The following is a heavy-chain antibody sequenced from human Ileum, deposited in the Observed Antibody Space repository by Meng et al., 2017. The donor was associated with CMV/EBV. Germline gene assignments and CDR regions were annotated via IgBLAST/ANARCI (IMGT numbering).Heavy chain of an antibody. CDR3: AKDVAVAGHFDY. Sequence: QVQLVVFGGGVVQPGGSLRLSCAASGFTFGSYGMHWVRQAPGKGLEWVAFVRYDGINKYYADSLKGRFVISRDDSKNTVYLQLNNLRAEDTAVYYCAKDVAVAGHFDYWGQGTLVTVSS. CDR1: GFTFGSYG. CDR2: VRYDGINK. J-gene: IGHJ4*02. D-gene: IGHD6-19*01. V-gene: IGHV3-30*02.